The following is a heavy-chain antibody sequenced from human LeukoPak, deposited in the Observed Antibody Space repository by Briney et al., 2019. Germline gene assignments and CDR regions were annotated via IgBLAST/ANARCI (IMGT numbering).Heavy chain of an antibody. D-gene: IGHD2-2*01. Sequence: PSETLSLTCTVSGGSISSYYWSWIRQPPGKGLEWIGRIYTSGSTNYNPSLKSRVTMSVDTSKNQFSLKLSSVTAADTAVYYCARGVRWAPAAPNWFDPWGQGTLVTVSS. CDR3: ARGVRWAPAAPNWFDP. J-gene: IGHJ5*02. V-gene: IGHV4-4*07. CDR2: IYTSGST. CDR1: GGSISSYY.